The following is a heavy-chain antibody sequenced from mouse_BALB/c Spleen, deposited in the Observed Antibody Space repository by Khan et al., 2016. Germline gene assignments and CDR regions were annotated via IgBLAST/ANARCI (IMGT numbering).Heavy chain of an antibody. CDR2: INTYTGEP. J-gene: IGHJ1*01. CDR3: ARWITTRWYFDV. Sequence: QIQLVQSGPELKKPGETVKISCKASGYTFTNYGMNWVKQAPGKGLKWMGWINTYTGEPTFSDDFKGRFAFSLDTSASTAYLQINNLKNEDTATYFCARWITTRWYFDVWGAGTTVTVSS. D-gene: IGHD2-4*01. CDR1: GYTFTNYG. V-gene: IGHV9-3-1*01.